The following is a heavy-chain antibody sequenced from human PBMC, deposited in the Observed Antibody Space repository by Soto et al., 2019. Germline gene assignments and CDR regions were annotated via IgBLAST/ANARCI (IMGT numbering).Heavy chain of an antibody. V-gene: IGHV1-69*02. D-gene: IGHD3-10*01. CDR3: AMFVAYYYGSGSYYIPEHFDY. Sequence: SVKVSCKASGGTFSSYTISWVRQAPGQGLEWMGRIIPILGIANYAQKFQGRATITADKSTSTAYMELSSLRSEDTAVYYCAMFVAYYYGSGSYYIPEHFDYWGQGTLVTVSS. J-gene: IGHJ4*02. CDR2: IIPILGIA. CDR1: GGTFSSYT.